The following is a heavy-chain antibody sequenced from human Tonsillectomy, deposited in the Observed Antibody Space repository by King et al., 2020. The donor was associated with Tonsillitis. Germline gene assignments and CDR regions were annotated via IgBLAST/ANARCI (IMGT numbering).Heavy chain of an antibody. CDR1: GFTFDDYA. V-gene: IGHV3-9*01. D-gene: IGHD5-18*01. CDR3: AKASGYSSWGGSYWFFDL. CDR2: ISWNSGSI. Sequence: VQLVESGGGLVQPGRSLRLSCAASGFTFDDYAMHWVRQAPGKGLEWVSGISWNSGSIDYADSVKGRFTISRDNAKNSLYLQMNSLRAEDTALYYCAKASGYSSWGGSYWFFDLWGRGTLVTVSS. J-gene: IGHJ2*01.